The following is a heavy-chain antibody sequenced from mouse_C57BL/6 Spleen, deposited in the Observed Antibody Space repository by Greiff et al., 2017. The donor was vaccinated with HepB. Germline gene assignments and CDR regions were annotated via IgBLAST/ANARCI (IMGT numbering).Heavy chain of an antibody. V-gene: IGHV1-52*01. CDR1: GYTFTSYW. CDR3: ARDCYYGSSPDAMDY. CDR2: IYPSDSET. J-gene: IGHJ4*01. Sequence: QVQLQQPGAELVRPGSSVKLSCKASGYTFTSYWMHWVKQRPIQGLEWIGNIYPSDSETHYNQKFKDKATLTVDKSSSTAYMQLSSLTSEDSAVYYCARDCYYGSSPDAMDYWGQGTSVTVSS. D-gene: IGHD1-1*01.